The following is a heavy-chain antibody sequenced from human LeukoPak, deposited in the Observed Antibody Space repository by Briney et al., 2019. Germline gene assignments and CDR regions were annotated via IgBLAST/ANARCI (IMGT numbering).Heavy chain of an antibody. Sequence: GGSLRLSCAASGFTVSSNSMTWVRQAPGKGLEWVSIIYSGGSTYYADSVKGRFTISRDNSKNTLYLQMNSLRAEDTAVYYCARDESTVTTDAFDIWGQGTMVTVSS. V-gene: IGHV3-53*01. CDR3: ARDESTVTTDAFDI. CDR2: IYSGGST. CDR1: GFTVSSNS. J-gene: IGHJ3*02. D-gene: IGHD4-17*01.